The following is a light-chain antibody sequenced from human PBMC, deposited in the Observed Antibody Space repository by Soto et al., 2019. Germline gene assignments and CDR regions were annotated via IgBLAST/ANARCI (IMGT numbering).Light chain of an antibody. V-gene: IGKV2-28*01. J-gene: IGKJ1*01. CDR1: QSLLHSNGYNY. Sequence: DIVRTQSPLSLPVTPGEPASIDCRSSQSLLHSNGYNYLDWYLQKPGQSPQLLIYLGSNRASGVPDRFSGSGSGTDFTLKISRVEAEDVGVYYCMQALQTAWTFGQGTRVDIK. CDR2: LGS. CDR3: MQALQTAWT.